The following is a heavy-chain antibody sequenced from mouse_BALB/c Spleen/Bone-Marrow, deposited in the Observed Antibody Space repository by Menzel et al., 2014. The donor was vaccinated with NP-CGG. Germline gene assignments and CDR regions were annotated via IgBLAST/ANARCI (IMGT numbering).Heavy chain of an antibody. CDR2: IFPGDGST. CDR1: GYTFTSYD. J-gene: IGHJ3*01. CDR3: ARRIYNDYDGGAWFAY. V-gene: IGHV1S56*01. Sequence: VQLQQSGAELVKPGASVKLSCKASGYTFTSYDINWVRQRPEQGLEWIGWIFPGDGSTNYNEKFKGKATLTTDKSSSTAYKQLSRQTSEDTANYFCARRIYNDYDGGAWFAYWGQGTLVTVSA. D-gene: IGHD2-4*01.